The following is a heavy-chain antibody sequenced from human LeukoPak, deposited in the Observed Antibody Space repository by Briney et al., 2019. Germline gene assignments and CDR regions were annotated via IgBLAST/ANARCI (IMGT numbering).Heavy chain of an antibody. Sequence: PSGTLSLTCAVSGGSISSSNWWSWVRQPPGKGLEWIGEIYHSGSTNYNPSLKSRVTISVDKSKNQFSLKLSSVTAADTAVYYCATARSRIAAHFDYWGQGTLVTVSS. D-gene: IGHD6-6*01. V-gene: IGHV4-4*02. J-gene: IGHJ4*02. CDR2: IYHSGST. CDR1: GGSISSSNW. CDR3: ATARSRIAAHFDY.